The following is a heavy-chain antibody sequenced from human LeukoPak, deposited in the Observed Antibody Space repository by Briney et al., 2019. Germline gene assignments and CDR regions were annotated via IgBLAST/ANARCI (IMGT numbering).Heavy chain of an antibody. V-gene: IGHV3-73*01. J-gene: IGHJ4*02. CDR2: IRSKTNTYAT. Sequence: GGSLKLSCAVSGFTFSGSTVYWVRQASGKGLEWVGRIRSKTNTYATAYAASVKGRFTISRDDSKNTAYLQMNSLKSEDTAVYFCTSLNGNEGFDYWGQGTLVTVSS. D-gene: IGHD1-1*01. CDR1: GFTFSGST. CDR3: TSLNGNEGFDY.